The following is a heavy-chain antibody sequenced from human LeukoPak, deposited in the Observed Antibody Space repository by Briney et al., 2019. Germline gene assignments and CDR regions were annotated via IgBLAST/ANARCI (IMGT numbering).Heavy chain of an antibody. CDR3: ARQTGSGLFILP. CDR1: GGSISSSSYY. D-gene: IGHD3/OR15-3a*01. J-gene: IGHJ4*02. CDR2: IYYRGST. V-gene: IGHV4-39*07. Sequence: SETLSLTCTVSGGSISSSSYYWGWIRQPPGKGLEWIGSIYYRGSTYYNPSLKSRVTISLDTSKDQFSLKLSSVTAADTAVYYCARQTGSGLFILPGGQGTLVTVSS.